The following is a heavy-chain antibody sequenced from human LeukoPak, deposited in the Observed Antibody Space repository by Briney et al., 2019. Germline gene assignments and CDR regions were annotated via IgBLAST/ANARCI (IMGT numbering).Heavy chain of an antibody. D-gene: IGHD5-12*01. V-gene: IGHV3-15*01. Sequence: GTTDYAAPVKGRFTISRDDSKNTLYLQMNSLKTEDTAVYYCTTEGVDIVATIREPYFDYWGQGTLVTVSS. CDR2: GTT. J-gene: IGHJ4*02. CDR3: TTEGVDIVATIREPYFDY.